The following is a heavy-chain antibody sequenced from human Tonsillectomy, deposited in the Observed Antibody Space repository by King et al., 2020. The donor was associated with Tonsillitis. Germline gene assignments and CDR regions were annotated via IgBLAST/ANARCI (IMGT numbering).Heavy chain of an antibody. D-gene: IGHD5-18*01. Sequence: VQLVESGGGLVQPGGSLRLSCAASGFTFSSYAMSWVRQAPGKGLEWVSAISGSGGSTYYADSVKGRFTISRDNSKNTLYLQMNSLRAEDTAVYYCAKGGQLYSYGYQGLDASDIWGQGTMVTVSS. J-gene: IGHJ3*02. CDR3: AKGGQLYSYGYQGLDASDI. CDR2: ISGSGGST. CDR1: GFTFSSYA. V-gene: IGHV3-23*04.